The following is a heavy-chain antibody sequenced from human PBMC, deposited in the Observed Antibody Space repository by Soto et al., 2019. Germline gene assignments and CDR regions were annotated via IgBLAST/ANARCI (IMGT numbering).Heavy chain of an antibody. J-gene: IGHJ6*02. V-gene: IGHV3-49*03. D-gene: IGHD3-3*01. CDR3: TRIYDFWSGYYLGMDV. Sequence: GGSLRLSCTASGFTYGDYAMSWFRQAPGKGLEWVGFIRSKAYGGTTEYAAAVKGRFTISRADSKSIAYLQMNSLKTEGTAVYYCTRIYDFWSGYYLGMDVWGQGTTVTVSS. CDR2: IRSKAYGGTT. CDR1: GFTYGDYA.